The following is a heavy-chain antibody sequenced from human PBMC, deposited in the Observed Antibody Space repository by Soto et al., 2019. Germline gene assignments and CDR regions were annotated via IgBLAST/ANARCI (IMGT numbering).Heavy chain of an antibody. D-gene: IGHD1-26*01. CDR1: GYTFSNYD. V-gene: IGHV1-8*01. CDR3: ARERVSGFDI. J-gene: IGHJ3*02. CDR2: INPNSGST. Sequence: ASVKVSCKASGYTFSNYDINWVRQGTGQGLEWMGWINPNSGSTSYAQKFQGRVTMTRDTSTSTVYMELSSLRSEDTAVYYCARERVSGFDIWGQGTMVTVSS.